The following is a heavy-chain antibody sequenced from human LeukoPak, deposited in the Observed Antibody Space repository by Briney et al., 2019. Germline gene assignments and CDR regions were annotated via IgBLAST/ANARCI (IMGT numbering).Heavy chain of an antibody. D-gene: IGHD6-13*01. CDR2: IKQDGSVE. CDR1: GFTFENYW. V-gene: IGHV3-7*03. J-gene: IGHJ4*02. Sequence: GGSLRLSCAASGFTFENYWMSWVRQAPGKGPEWVANIKQDGSVEHYLDSVKGRFTISRDNAKNSLYLQMNSLRAEDTAVYYCASPWIAAAGSAGDYWGQGTLVTVYS. CDR3: ASPWIAAAGSAGDY.